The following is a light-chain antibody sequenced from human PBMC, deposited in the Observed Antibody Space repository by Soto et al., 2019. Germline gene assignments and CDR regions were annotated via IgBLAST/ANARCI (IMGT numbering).Light chain of an antibody. Sequence: EIVLTQSPGTLSLSPGERATLSCRASQSVSSSYVAWYQQKPGQAPRLLIYEASIRAIVIPDRFSGSGSGTDFTLTISRLEPEDSAVYLCQQYGSSPPTFGQGSKVEIK. V-gene: IGKV3-20*01. CDR3: QQYGSSPPT. J-gene: IGKJ1*01. CDR1: QSVSSSY. CDR2: EAS.